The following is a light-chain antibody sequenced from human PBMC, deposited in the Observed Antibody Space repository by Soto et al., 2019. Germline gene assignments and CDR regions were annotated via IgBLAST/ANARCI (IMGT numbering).Light chain of an antibody. CDR3: QQYNNWPIT. V-gene: IGKV3-15*01. J-gene: IGKJ5*01. CDR1: QSVSSD. CDR2: HAS. Sequence: EIVMTQSPATVSVSPGERATLSCRASQSVSSDLVWYQQKPGQAPRLLIYHASTRATGIPARFSGSGSGTEFTLTISSLQSEDFAVYYCQQYNNWPITFGQGTRLEIK.